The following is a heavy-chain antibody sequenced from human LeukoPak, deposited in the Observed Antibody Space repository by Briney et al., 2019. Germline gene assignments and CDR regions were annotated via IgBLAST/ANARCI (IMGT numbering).Heavy chain of an antibody. CDR2: IFTSGST. CDR1: GGSISSGNYY. Sequence: PSQTLSLTCTASGGSISSGNYYWTWIRQPAGKGLEWIGHIFTSGSTRYNPSLKSRVTISVDTSKNQFSLKLSSVTAADTAVYYCARRGGHGGSFDYWGQGTLVTVSS. CDR3: ARRGGHGGSFDY. V-gene: IGHV4-61*09. J-gene: IGHJ4*02. D-gene: IGHD4-23*01.